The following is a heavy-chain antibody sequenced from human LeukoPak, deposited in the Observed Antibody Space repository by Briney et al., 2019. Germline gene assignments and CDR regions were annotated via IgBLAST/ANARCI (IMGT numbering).Heavy chain of an antibody. D-gene: IGHD3-22*01. Sequence: SETLSLNCTVSGDSIKSDSYYWGWIRQPPGKGLEWIGTIYYSGSTYYNPSLKSRVTISVDTSKDQFSVKLSSVTAADTALYYCARHKEDFHDSSGPNFWYFDLWGRGTLVTVSS. CDR1: GDSIKSDSYY. CDR2: IYYSGST. J-gene: IGHJ2*01. CDR3: ARHKEDFHDSSGPNFWYFDL. V-gene: IGHV4-39*01.